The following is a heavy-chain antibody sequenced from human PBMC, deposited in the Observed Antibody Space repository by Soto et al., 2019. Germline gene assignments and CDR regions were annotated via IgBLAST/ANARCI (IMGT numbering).Heavy chain of an antibody. CDR3: ARKISQGSGRYYYYYMDV. Sequence: GGSLRLSCAASGFTFSSHALSWVRQAPGKGLEWVSGISGTGGSTYFADSVKGRFTISRDNSKNTLYLQMNSLRAEDTAVYYCARKISQGSGRYYYYYMDVWGKGTTVTVSS. J-gene: IGHJ6*03. CDR1: GFTFSSHA. V-gene: IGHV3-23*01. CDR2: ISGTGGST. D-gene: IGHD3-10*01.